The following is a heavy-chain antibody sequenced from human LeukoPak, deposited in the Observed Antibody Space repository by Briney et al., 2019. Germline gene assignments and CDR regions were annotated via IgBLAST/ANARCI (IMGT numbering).Heavy chain of an antibody. V-gene: IGHV1-18*01. CDR2: VSAYNGNT. CDR3: ARQVRFLEWLFPDYYYYYGMDV. Sequence: ASVKVSCKASGYTFTSYGISWVRQAPGQGLEWMEWVSAYNGNTNYAQKLQGRVTMTTDTSTSTAYMELRSLRSDDTAVYYCARQVRFLEWLFPDYYYYYGMDVWGQGTTVTVSS. D-gene: IGHD3-3*01. J-gene: IGHJ6*02. CDR1: GYTFTSYG.